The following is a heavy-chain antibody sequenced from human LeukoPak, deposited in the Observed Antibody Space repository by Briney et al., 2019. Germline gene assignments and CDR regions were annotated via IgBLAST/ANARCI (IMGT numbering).Heavy chain of an antibody. J-gene: IGHJ4*02. Sequence: PGGSLRLSCAASGFTFSSYSMNWVRQAPGTGPEWVSYINSRSSTIYYADSVKGRFTISRDNAKNSLYLQMNSLRAEDTAVYYCARYWSSWSADYWGQGTLVTVSS. CDR3: ARYWSSWSADY. D-gene: IGHD6-13*01. V-gene: IGHV3-48*01. CDR2: INSRSSTI. CDR1: GFTFSSYS.